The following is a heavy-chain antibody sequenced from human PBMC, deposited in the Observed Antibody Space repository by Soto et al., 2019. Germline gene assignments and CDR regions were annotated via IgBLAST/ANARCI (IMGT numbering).Heavy chain of an antibody. D-gene: IGHD1-20*01. V-gene: IGHV3-30*18. CDR3: AKDRYRNGYYYYGMDV. J-gene: IGHJ6*02. CDR1: GFTFSSYG. Sequence: PGGSLRLSCAASGFTFSSYGMHWVRQAPGKGLEWVAVISYDGSNKYYADSVKGRFTISRDNSKNTLYLQMNSLRAEDTAVYYCAKDRYRNGYYYYGMDVWGQGTTVTVSS. CDR2: ISYDGSNK.